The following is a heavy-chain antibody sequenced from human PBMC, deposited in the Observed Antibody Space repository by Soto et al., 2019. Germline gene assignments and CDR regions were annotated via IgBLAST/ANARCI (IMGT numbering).Heavy chain of an antibody. V-gene: IGHV1-3*01. J-gene: IGHJ6*02. Sequence: GGPVKVSCKANGYTFRNYAMHWVRQAPGQGLEWMGWINGGNGNTKYSQKFQGRVTITRDTSASTAYMELSSLRSEDTAVYYCARDGPIYDILSARYFYGMDVWGQGTTVTVSS. D-gene: IGHD3-9*01. CDR3: ARDGPIYDILSARYFYGMDV. CDR1: GYTFRNYA. CDR2: INGGNGNT.